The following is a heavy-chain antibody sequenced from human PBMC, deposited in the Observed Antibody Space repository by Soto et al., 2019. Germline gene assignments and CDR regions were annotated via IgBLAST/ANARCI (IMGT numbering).Heavy chain of an antibody. D-gene: IGHD2-21*01. CDR1: GGSISSSNW. Sequence: PSETLSLTCAVSGGSISSSNWWSWVRQPPGKGLEWIGEIYHSGSTNYNPALESRVTISVEKSKTQSPLKLPFVPAADTTLYYWARDVIAPPTSSAPGGQGTLVPVSS. J-gene: IGHJ5*02. CDR2: IYHSGST. CDR3: ARDVIAPPTSSAP. V-gene: IGHV4-4*02.